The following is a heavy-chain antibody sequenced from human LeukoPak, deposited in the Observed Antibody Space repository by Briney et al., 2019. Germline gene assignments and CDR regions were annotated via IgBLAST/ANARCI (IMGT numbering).Heavy chain of an antibody. V-gene: IGHV3-66*01. CDR2: IYSGGST. D-gene: IGHD3-22*01. Sequence: GGSLRLSCAASGFTFSSYAMSWVRQAPGKGLEWVSVIYSGGSTYYADSVKGRFTISRDNSKDTLYLQMNSLRAEDTAVYYCARDPHYYDSSGYYYTWGQGTLVTVSS. CDR1: GFTFSSYA. J-gene: IGHJ5*02. CDR3: ARDPHYYDSSGYYYT.